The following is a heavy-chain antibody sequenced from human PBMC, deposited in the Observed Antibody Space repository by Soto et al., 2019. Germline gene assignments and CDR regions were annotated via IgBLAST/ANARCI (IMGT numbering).Heavy chain of an antibody. Sequence: SETLSLTCAVSGGSISSSNWWSWVRQPPGKGLEWIGEIYHSGSTSYNPSLKSRVSISVDKSKNQFSLNLSSVTAADTAVYYCARYCSGGSCYLDPWGQGTLVTVSS. CDR1: GGSISSSNW. CDR3: ARYCSGGSCYLDP. V-gene: IGHV4-4*02. D-gene: IGHD2-15*01. CDR2: IYHSGST. J-gene: IGHJ5*02.